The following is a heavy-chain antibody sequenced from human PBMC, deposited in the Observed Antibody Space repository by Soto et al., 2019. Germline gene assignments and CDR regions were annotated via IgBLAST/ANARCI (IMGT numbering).Heavy chain of an antibody. CDR3: FRDFGRSFRSGYMDV. J-gene: IGHJ6*03. D-gene: IGHD3-9*01. CDR1: GFTFSSYS. CDR2: INEDSSYI. V-gene: IGHV3-21*02. Sequence: EVQLVESGGGLVKPGGSLRLSCAASGFTFSSYSMNGVRQAPGKGLEWVSSINEDSSYIYYAHSLRGRFTIFRDNAKDSLYLQMNYLRAEDTAVYYCFRDFGRSFRSGYMDVWGDGATVTVSS.